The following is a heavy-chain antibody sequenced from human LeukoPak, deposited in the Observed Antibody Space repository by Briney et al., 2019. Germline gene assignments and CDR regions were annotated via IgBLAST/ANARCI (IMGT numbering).Heavy chain of an antibody. CDR2: ISSSGTYI. D-gene: IGHD3-16*02. CDR1: GYTFSDYS. CDR3: VSGNDPDYVWGTYRLDAFDI. V-gene: IGHV3-21*01. J-gene: IGHJ3*02. Sequence: GGSLRLSCAASGYTFSDYSVNWVRQVPGKGLEWVSSISSSGTYIYYADSVKGRFTISRDNAKNSLCLQMNSLRAEDTAMYNCVSGNDPDYVWGTYRLDAFDIWGEGTMVIVSS.